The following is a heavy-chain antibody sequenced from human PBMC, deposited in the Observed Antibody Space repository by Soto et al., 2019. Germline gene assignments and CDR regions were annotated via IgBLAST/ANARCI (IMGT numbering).Heavy chain of an antibody. J-gene: IGHJ4*02. CDR2: INPILRMS. Sequence: QVQLVQSGAEVKKPGSSVKVSCKASGDTFSFYSINWVRQAPGLGLEWMGRINPILRMSNYAQRFQGRVTLTSYMPTCTAYMELRSLRSEDVALTYCSSRYRSPYRPFDYWGQGALATVSS. CDR3: SSRYRSPYRPFDY. V-gene: IGHV1-69*02. CDR1: GDTFSFYS. D-gene: IGHD3-10*01.